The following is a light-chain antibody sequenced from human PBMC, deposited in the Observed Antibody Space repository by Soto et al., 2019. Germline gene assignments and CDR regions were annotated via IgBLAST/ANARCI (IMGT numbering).Light chain of an antibody. Sequence: QTVVTQEPSFSVSPGGTVTLTCGPSSGSVSTNLHPSWYQQTPGQAPRTLIYNTNSRSSGVPDRFSGSILGNKAALTITGAQADDECDYYCVLYMGSGISVFGGGTKLTVL. J-gene: IGLJ2*01. CDR1: SGSVSTNLH. CDR3: VLYMGSGISV. V-gene: IGLV8-61*01. CDR2: NTN.